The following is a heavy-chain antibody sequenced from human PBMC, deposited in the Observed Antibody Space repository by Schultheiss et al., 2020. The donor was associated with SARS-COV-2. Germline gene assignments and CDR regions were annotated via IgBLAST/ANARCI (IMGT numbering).Heavy chain of an antibody. CDR3: AKAFLTYYYDSSGYPY. V-gene: IGHV3-23*01. CDR2: ISGSGGST. D-gene: IGHD3-22*01. CDR1: GFTFSSYA. J-gene: IGHJ4*02. Sequence: GGSLRLSCAASGFTFSSYAMSWVRQAPGKGLEWVSAISGSGGSTYYADSVKGRFTISRDNSKNTLYLQMNSLRAEDTAVYYCAKAFLTYYYDSSGYPYWGQGTLVTVSS.